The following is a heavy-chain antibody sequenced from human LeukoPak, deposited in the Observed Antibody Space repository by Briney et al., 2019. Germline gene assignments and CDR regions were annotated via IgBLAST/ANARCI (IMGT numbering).Heavy chain of an antibody. Sequence: ASVKVSCKASGYTFTSYGICWVRQAPGQGLEWMGWISVYNGNTNYAQKLQGRVTMTTDTSTSTDYMERRSLRSDDTAVYYCARDPPRWEVVTPLAIWGQGTMVTVSS. D-gene: IGHD2-21*02. V-gene: IGHV1-18*01. CDR3: ARDPPRWEVVTPLAI. CDR1: GYTFTSYG. J-gene: IGHJ3*02. CDR2: ISVYNGNT.